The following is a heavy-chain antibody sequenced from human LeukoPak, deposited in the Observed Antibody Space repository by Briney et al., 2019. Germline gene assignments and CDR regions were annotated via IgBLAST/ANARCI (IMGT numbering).Heavy chain of an antibody. CDR1: GCAFIGYY. D-gene: IGHD6-19*01. J-gene: IGHJ4*02. V-gene: IGHV1-2*02. CDR3: ARWWNQWLAIDY. CDR2: INPNSGGT. Sequence: GASVKVSCKASGCAFIGYYIHWVRQAPGQGLECMGWINPNSGGTNYTQKFQGRVTMTRDTSISTAYMELSRLRSDDTAVYYCARWWNQWLAIDYWGQGALVTVSS.